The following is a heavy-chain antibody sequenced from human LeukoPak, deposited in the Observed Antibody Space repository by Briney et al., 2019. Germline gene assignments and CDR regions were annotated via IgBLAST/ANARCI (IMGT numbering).Heavy chain of an antibody. CDR1: GGSISSYY. D-gene: IGHD3-9*01. Sequence: SETLSLTCTVSGGSISSYYWSWIRQPPGKGLEWIGYIYYSGSTNYNPSLKSRVTISVDTSKNQFSLKLSSVTAADTAVYYCARHSRPNPSGLRYFAGGAFDIWGQGTMVTVSS. V-gene: IGHV4-59*08. J-gene: IGHJ3*02. CDR3: ARHSRPNPSGLRYFAGGAFDI. CDR2: IYYSGST.